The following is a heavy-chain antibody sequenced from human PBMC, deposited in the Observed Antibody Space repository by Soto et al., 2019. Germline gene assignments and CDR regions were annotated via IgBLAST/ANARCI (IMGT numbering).Heavy chain of an antibody. J-gene: IGHJ5*02. D-gene: IGHD5-18*01. Sequence: GISLKASSKDPGVANNCIGLRSLPHSHKKRLEWMGWISAYNGNTNYAQKLQGRVTMTTDTSTSTAYMELSSLRSDDTAVYYCARTGTLPRRGYSYGKPPPPHADHPRTFDTWGEGTLVTGYS. CDR1: GVANNCIG. CDR2: ISAYNGNT. CDR3: ARTGTLPRRGYSYGKPPPPHADHPRTFDT. V-gene: IGHV1-18*01.